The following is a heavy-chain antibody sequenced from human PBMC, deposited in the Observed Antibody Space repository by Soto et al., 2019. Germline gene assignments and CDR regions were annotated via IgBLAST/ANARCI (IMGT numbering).Heavy chain of an antibody. D-gene: IGHD6-19*01. CDR2: FSCCGGSA. Sequence: EEQLLESGGGVVQPGGSLRLSCVASGFNFKKFAMAWVRQAAGEGLEWVSGFSCCGGSASYADSVKGRFSIARDDSKNTVPLQLNSLRVEDTVQYYCAKADGQQWLIPHLDNWGQGTLVTVS. V-gene: IGHV3-23*01. CDR1: GFNFKKFA. J-gene: IGHJ4*02. CDR3: AKADGQQWLIPHLDN.